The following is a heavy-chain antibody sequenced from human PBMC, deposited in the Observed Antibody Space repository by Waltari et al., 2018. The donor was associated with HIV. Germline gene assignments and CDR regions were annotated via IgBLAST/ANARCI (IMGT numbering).Heavy chain of an antibody. CDR3: ARIKAGLFDY. V-gene: IGHV3-21*01. Sequence: EVQLVESGGGLVKPGGSLRLSCAASGFTFSSYSMNWVRQAPGKGLEWVSSIRSSSSYIYYADSVKGRFTISRDNAKNSLYLQMNSLRAEDTAVYYCARIKAGLFDYWGQGTLVTVSS. J-gene: IGHJ4*02. CDR1: GFTFSSYS. CDR2: IRSSSSYI.